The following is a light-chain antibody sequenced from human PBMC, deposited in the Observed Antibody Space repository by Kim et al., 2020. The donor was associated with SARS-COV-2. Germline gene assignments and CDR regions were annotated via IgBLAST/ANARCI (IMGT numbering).Light chain of an antibody. J-gene: IGLJ2*01. CDR1: KNGRKD. CDR2: RDS. V-gene: IGLV3-9*01. CDR3: QVGDSSTVV. Sequence: VALGQTAKITGGGNKNGRKDVHWEQQKPGQAPGGGIYRDSNRPSGIPERFSGSNSGNTATLTISGAQAGDEADYYCQVGDSSTVVFGGGTQLTVL.